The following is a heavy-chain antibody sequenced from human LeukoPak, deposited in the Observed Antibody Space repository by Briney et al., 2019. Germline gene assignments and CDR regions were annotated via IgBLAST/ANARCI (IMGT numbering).Heavy chain of an antibody. CDR2: IYYDGRT. Sequence: SETLSLTCTVSGGSISSSSYYWGWIRQPPGKGLEWIGNIYYDGRTYYTPSLKSRVTISVDTSKSQFSLKLSSVTAADTAVYYCAREGGGGDGYNPGYFDYWGQGTLVTVSS. D-gene: IGHD5-24*01. CDR3: AREGGGGDGYNPGYFDY. V-gene: IGHV4-39*07. CDR1: GGSISSSSYY. J-gene: IGHJ4*02.